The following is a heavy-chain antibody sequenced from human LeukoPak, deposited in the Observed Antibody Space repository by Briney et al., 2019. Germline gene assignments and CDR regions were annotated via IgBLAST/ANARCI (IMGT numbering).Heavy chain of an antibody. D-gene: IGHD1-26*01. J-gene: IGHJ3*02. CDR3: ARVGSGTLGDDFDI. CDR1: GGTITTFC. CDR2: IYSSGST. V-gene: IGHV4-4*07. Sequence: PSPSLTLIWSVAGGTITTFCWSWIRQQAGKGLEWIGRIYSSGSTNYNPSLKSRVTMSVDTSKNQFSLKLNSVTAADTAVYYCARVGSGTLGDDFDIWGQGTMVTVSS.